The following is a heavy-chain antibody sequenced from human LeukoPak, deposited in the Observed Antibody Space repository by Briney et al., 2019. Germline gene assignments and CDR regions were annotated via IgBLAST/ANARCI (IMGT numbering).Heavy chain of an antibody. Sequence: GGSLRLSCAASGFTFSGYTMNWVRQAPGKGLEWVAVISYDGSNKYYADSVKGRFTISRDNSKNTLYLQMNSLRAEDTAVYYCAKDKDIVVVPAAPDYWGQGTLVTVSS. CDR1: GFTFSGYT. D-gene: IGHD2-2*01. V-gene: IGHV3-30-3*01. J-gene: IGHJ4*02. CDR2: ISYDGSNK. CDR3: AKDKDIVVVPAAPDY.